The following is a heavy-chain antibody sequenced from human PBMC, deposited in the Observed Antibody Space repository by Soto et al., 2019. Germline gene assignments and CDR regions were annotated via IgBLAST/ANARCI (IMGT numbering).Heavy chain of an antibody. J-gene: IGHJ5*02. CDR3: ARLGSSRRGNWFDP. D-gene: IGHD6-13*01. CDR1: GGSISSGGYY. CDR2: IYYSGST. V-gene: IGHV4-31*03. Sequence: SETLSLTCTVSGGSISSGGYYWSWIRQHPGKGLEWIGYIYYSGSTYYNPSLKSRVNISVDTSKNQFSLKPSSVTAADTAVYYCARLGSSRRGNWFDPWGQGTLVTVSS.